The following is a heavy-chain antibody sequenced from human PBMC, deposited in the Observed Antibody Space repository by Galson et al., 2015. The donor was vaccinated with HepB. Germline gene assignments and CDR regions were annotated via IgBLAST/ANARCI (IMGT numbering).Heavy chain of an antibody. CDR2: IIPIFGTA. CDR1: GGTFSSYA. CDR3: ARNVGPGKNYFDY. J-gene: IGHJ4*02. D-gene: IGHD1-1*01. Sequence: SVKVSCKASGGTFSSYAISWVRQAPGQGLEWMGGIIPIFGTANYAQKFQGRVTITADKSTSTAYMELSSLRSEDTAVYYCARNVGPGKNYFDYWGQGTLVTVSS. V-gene: IGHV1-69*06.